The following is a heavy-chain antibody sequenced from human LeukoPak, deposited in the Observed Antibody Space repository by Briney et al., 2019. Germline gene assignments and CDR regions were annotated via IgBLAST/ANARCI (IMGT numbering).Heavy chain of an antibody. CDR2: IYPGDSDT. V-gene: IGHV5-51*01. J-gene: IGHJ6*02. CDR3: ARLYYNGMDV. Sequence: GESLKISCKGSGYTYPSYWIGWVRQMPGKGLEWMVIIYPGDSDTSYSPSFQGQVTISADKSISTAYLHLSSLKASDTAMYYCARLYYNGMDVWGQGTTVTVSS. CDR1: GYTYPSYW.